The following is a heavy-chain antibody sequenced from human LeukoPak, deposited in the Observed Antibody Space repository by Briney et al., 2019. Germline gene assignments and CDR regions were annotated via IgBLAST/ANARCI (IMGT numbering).Heavy chain of an antibody. CDR1: GFTFSSYA. V-gene: IGHV3-23*01. J-gene: IGHJ3*01. CDR2: ISVFSTT. CDR3: AKCNLDNCREGFDV. Sequence: GGSLRLSCAASGFTFSSYALTWVRQAPGEGLDWVSSISVFSTTYYLDSVKGRFSVSRDNSNHALYLQMNSLRAEDTALYYCAKCNLDNCREGFDVWGQGTMVTVSS. D-gene: IGHD1-1*01.